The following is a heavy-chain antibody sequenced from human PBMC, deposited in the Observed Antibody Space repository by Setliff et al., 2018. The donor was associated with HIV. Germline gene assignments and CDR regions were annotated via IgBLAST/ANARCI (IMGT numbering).Heavy chain of an antibody. J-gene: IGHJ4*02. CDR1: GGSISNYY. CDR2: IYSSGTT. CDR3: ARKVGGDFDY. V-gene: IGHV4-4*07. D-gene: IGHD2-2*01. Sequence: SETLSLTCTVSGGSISNYYWTWIRQSAGKGLEWIGRIYSSGTTNYNPSLKSRVAMSVDTSKNQFSLKLNSMTAADTAVYFCARKVGGDFDYWGQGTLVTVSS.